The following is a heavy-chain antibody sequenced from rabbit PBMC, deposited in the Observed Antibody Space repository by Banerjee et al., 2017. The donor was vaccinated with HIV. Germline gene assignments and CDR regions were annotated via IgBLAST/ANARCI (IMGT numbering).Heavy chain of an antibody. CDR1: GIDFSGLYY. CDR3: AREGAWNYAFAL. J-gene: IGHJ4*01. D-gene: IGHD6-1*01. CDR2: IYTSSGTT. Sequence: QQHLEESGGGLVKAGGTLTLTCKASGIDFSGLYYMCWVRQAPGKGLELIACIYTSSGTTWYASWVNGRFTISRSTSLNTVDLKMTSLTAADTATYFCAREGAWNYAFALWGPGTLVTVS. V-gene: IGHV1S43*01.